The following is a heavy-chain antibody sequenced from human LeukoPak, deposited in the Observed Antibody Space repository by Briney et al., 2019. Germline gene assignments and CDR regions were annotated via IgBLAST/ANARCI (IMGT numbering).Heavy chain of an antibody. J-gene: IGHJ4*02. CDR3: ASCGGDCYSRFDY. CDR2: IYPGDSDT. D-gene: IGHD2-21*02. V-gene: IGHV5-51*01. Sequence: GESLKISCQGFGYSFTSYWIGWVRQMPGKGMEWMGVIYPGDSDTRYSPSFQGQVTISADKSISTAYLQWSSLKASDTAMYYCASCGGDCYSRFDYWGQGTLVTVSS. CDR1: GYSFTSYW.